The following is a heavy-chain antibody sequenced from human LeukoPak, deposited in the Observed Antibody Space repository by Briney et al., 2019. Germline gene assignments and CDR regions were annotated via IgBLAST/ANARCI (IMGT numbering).Heavy chain of an antibody. D-gene: IGHD5-12*01. Sequence: PSGTLSLTCAVSGGSISSTTNWWSWVRQPPGKGLEWIGEIHQSGSTNYKSSLKSRVTISVDKTKNQFSLKMTSVTAADTAVYYCARGLVDTGRSRFDYWGQGTLVTVSS. CDR3: ARGLVDTGRSRFDY. V-gene: IGHV4-4*02. J-gene: IGHJ4*02. CDR2: IHQSGST. CDR1: GGSISSTTNW.